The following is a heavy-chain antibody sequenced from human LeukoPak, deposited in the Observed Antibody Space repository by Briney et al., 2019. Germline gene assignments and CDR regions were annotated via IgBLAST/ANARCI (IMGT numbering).Heavy chain of an antibody. CDR2: INPNSGGT. CDR1: GYTFTGYY. Sequence: GASVKVSCKASGYTFTGYYMHWVRQAPGQGLEWMGWINPNSGGTNYAQKFQGRVTMTRDTSISTAYMELSRLRSDDTAVYYCASSDIVGVTAAIPVNIEACHWGQGTLVTVSS. J-gene: IGHJ4*02. CDR3: ASSDIVGVTAAIPVNIEACH. V-gene: IGHV1-2*02. D-gene: IGHD2-2*02.